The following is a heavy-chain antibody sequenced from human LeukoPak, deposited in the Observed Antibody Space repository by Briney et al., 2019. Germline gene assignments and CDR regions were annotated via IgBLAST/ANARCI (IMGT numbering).Heavy chain of an antibody. CDR2: MNPNSGNT. Sequence: ASVKVSCKASGYTFTSYDINWVRQATGQGLEWMGWMNPNSGNTGYAQRFQGRVTMTRDTSISTAYMELSRLRSDDTAVYYCARDLLRGYSGYEGMKYFQHWGQGTLVTVSS. CDR1: GYTFTSYD. V-gene: IGHV1-8*01. D-gene: IGHD5-12*01. J-gene: IGHJ1*01. CDR3: ARDLLRGYSGYEGMKYFQH.